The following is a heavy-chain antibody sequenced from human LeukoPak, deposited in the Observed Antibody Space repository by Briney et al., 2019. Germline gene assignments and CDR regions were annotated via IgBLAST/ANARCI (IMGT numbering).Heavy chain of an antibody. Sequence: SETLSLTCTVSGGSISSYYWSWIRQPPGKGLEWIGYIYYGGSTNYNPSLKSRVTISVDTSKNQFSLKLSSVTAADTAVYYCARHGLAPYGMDVWGQGTTVTVSS. CDR2: IYYGGST. V-gene: IGHV4-59*08. CDR1: GGSISSYY. D-gene: IGHD3-3*02. CDR3: ARHGLAPYGMDV. J-gene: IGHJ6*02.